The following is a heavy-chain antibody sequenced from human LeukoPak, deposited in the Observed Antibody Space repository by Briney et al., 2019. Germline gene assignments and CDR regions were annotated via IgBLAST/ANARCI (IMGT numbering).Heavy chain of an antibody. Sequence: ASVTVSCKTSGGTFSSYIVSWVRQAPGQGLEWMGWISAYNGNTNYAQKLQGRVTMTTDTSTSTAYMELRSLRSDDTAVYYCARDPWYYDFWSGVDAFDIWGQGTMVTVSS. CDR3: ARDPWYYDFWSGVDAFDI. J-gene: IGHJ3*02. CDR1: GGTFSSYI. V-gene: IGHV1-18*01. CDR2: ISAYNGNT. D-gene: IGHD3-3*01.